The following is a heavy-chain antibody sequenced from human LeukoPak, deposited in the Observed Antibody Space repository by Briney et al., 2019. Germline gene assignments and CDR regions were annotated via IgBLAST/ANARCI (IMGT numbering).Heavy chain of an antibody. V-gene: IGHV3-21*04. CDR2: ISMSSSHI. J-gene: IGHJ3*02. CDR3: ASLGGAGSVDI. Sequence: GGSLRLSCAASGFAFSSYTMSWVRQAPGKGLEWVSSISMSSSHIYYAGSMKGRFTISRHNSKNTLYLQMNSLRAEDTAVYYCASLGGAGSVDIWGQGTMVTVSS. CDR1: GFAFSSYT. D-gene: IGHD3-16*01.